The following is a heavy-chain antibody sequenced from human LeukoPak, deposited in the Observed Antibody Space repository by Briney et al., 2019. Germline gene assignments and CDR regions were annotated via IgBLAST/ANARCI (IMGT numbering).Heavy chain of an antibody. CDR3: AKKGSMVRGPKPYYMDV. CDR1: GFTFSSYE. J-gene: IGHJ6*03. D-gene: IGHD3-10*01. V-gene: IGHV3-48*03. Sequence: GGSLRLSCAASGFTFSSYEMNWVRQAPGKGLEWVSYISSSGSTIYYADSVKGRFTISRDNAKNSLYLQMNSLRAEDTAVYYCAKKGSMVRGPKPYYMDVWGKGTTVTISS. CDR2: ISSSGSTI.